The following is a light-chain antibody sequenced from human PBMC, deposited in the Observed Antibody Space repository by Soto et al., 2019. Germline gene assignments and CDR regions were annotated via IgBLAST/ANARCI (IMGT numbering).Light chain of an antibody. CDR1: QGIDSS. Sequence: ILLTQSPSSLSASVGDRVTITCRASQGIDSSFAWYQQKPGKAPKLLIYAASSLQSGVPSRFSGSGSGTDFTLTISSLQPEDFATYYCQQLHDYPITFGQGHDWRLN. CDR3: QQLHDYPIT. V-gene: IGKV1-9*01. CDR2: AAS. J-gene: IGKJ5*01.